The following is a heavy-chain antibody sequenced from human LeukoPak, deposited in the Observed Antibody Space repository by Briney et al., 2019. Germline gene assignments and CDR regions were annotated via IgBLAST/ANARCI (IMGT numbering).Heavy chain of an antibody. CDR3: ARAPGTMTTFDY. V-gene: IGHV1-69*04. CDR2: IIPVLGVS. D-gene: IGHD1-1*01. CDR1: GGSFSSYV. Sequence: SVKVSCKASGGSFSSYVITWVRRAPGQGLEWMGRIIPVLGVSNFAQKFQGRVTITRDTSASTAYMELSSLRSEDTAVYYCARAPGTMTTFDYWGQGTLVTVSS. J-gene: IGHJ4*02.